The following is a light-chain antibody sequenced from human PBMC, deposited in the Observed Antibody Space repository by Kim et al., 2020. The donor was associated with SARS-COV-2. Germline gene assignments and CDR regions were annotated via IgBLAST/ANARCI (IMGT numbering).Light chain of an antibody. CDR2: NDR. J-gene: IGLJ1*01. Sequence: SYELTQPPSVSVAPGKTARITCGGDNIESKIVHWYQQRPGQAPVMVIYNDRDRPSGIPERFSGSNSGNSATLTIRRVEAGDEADYYCQVWDNTSDQYVFGIGTKVTV. CDR1: NIESKI. V-gene: IGLV3-21*04. CDR3: QVWDNTSDQYV.